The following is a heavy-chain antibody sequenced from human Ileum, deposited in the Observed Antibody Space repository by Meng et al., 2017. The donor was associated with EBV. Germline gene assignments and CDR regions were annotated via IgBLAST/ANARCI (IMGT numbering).Heavy chain of an antibody. CDR2: LGAHDGDT. CDR1: DYTFMGYG. Sequence: QAQPVQAGPEVKQPGASEKVSCKASDYTFMGYGVSWVRQAPGQGLEWMAWLGAHDGDTSHAPKFQGRVTVSADRPTATAYMELRSLRSDDTAVYYCARGTPGRSYSDYWGQGTLVTVSS. J-gene: IGHJ4*02. V-gene: IGHV1-18*01. D-gene: IGHD3-10*01. CDR3: ARGTPGRSYSDY.